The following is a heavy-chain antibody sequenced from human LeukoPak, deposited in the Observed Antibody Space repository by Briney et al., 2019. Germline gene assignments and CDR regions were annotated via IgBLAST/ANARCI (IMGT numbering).Heavy chain of an antibody. CDR3: ATDYGDYEPIDY. CDR2: ISFDGTNK. D-gene: IGHD4-17*01. J-gene: IGHJ4*02. Sequence: GGSLRLSCTASGVSLSNYAMHWVRRPPGRGVEWVAVISFDGTNKYYGDSVEGRFSVSRDNSKNTLYLQMNSLRPDDTAMYYCATDYGDYEPIDYWGKGTLVTVSS. V-gene: IGHV3-30*04. CDR1: GVSLSNYA.